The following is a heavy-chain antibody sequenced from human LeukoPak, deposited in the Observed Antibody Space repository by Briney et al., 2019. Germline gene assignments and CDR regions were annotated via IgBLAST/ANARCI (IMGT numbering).Heavy chain of an antibody. CDR2: VYPDDSDA. J-gene: IGHJ4*02. Sequence: GESLKISFKGSGYSFTRYWIGWVRQMPGKGLEWMGIVYPDDSDARYSPSFQGQVAISADKSISTAYLQWSSLKASDTAIYYCARRDISGYYHFDYWGQGTLVTVSS. CDR1: GYSFTRYW. V-gene: IGHV5-51*01. D-gene: IGHD3-22*01. CDR3: ARRDISGYYHFDY.